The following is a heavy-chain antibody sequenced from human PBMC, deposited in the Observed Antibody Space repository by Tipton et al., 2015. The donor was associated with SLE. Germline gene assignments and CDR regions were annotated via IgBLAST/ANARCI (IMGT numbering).Heavy chain of an antibody. CDR1: GFTFISYA. Sequence: SLRRSCAASGFTFISYAMSWVRQAPGKGLEWVSAISGSGGSTYYADSVKGRFTISRDNAKNSLYLQMNSLRAEDTALYYCARVGSSHYYYYYYLDVWGKGTTVTVSS. CDR2: ISGSGGST. V-gene: IGHV3-23*01. J-gene: IGHJ6*03. CDR3: ARVGSSHYYYYYYLDV. D-gene: IGHD6-6*01.